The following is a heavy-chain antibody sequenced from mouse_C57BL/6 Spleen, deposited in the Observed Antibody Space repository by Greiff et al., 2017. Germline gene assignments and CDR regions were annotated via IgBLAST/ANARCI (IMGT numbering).Heavy chain of an antibody. V-gene: IGHV1-53*01. D-gene: IGHD2-2*01. Sequence: QVQLQQPGTELVKPGASVKLSCKASGYTFTSYWMHWVKQRPGQGLEWIGNINPSNGGTNYNEKFKNKATLTVDKSTSQAYMQLRSRTSEDSAVYYCARSRARAIRLRRAMDYWGQGTSVTVSS. CDR3: ARSRARAIRLRRAMDY. CDR2: INPSNGGT. CDR1: GYTFTSYW. J-gene: IGHJ4*01.